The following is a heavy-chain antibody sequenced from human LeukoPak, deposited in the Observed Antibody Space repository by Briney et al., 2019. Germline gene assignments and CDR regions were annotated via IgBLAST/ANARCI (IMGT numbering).Heavy chain of an antibody. CDR2: ISSSGSTI. Sequence: GGSLRLSCAASGFTFSDYYMSWIRQAPGKGLAWVSYISSSGSTIYYADSVKGRFTISRDNAKNSLYLQMNSLKAEDTAVYYCARTGRGYSYGYQLDYWGQGTLVTVSS. D-gene: IGHD5-18*01. CDR3: ARTGRGYSYGYQLDY. V-gene: IGHV3-11*04. CDR1: GFTFSDYY. J-gene: IGHJ4*02.